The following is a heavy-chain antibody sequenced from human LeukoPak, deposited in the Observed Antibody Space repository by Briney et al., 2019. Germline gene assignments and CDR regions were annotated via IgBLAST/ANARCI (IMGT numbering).Heavy chain of an antibody. CDR1: GYTFTNYG. D-gene: IGHD3-22*01. J-gene: IGHJ4*02. CDR3: VRDTRDITLTVVVDY. Sequence: GASVKVSCKASGYTFTNYGISWVRQAPGQGLEWMGWISAYNGKTNYAQKLQGRVSMTTDTSTSTAYMELRSLRSDDTAVYYCVRDTRDITLTVVVDYWGQGTLVTVPS. V-gene: IGHV1-18*01. CDR2: ISAYNGKT.